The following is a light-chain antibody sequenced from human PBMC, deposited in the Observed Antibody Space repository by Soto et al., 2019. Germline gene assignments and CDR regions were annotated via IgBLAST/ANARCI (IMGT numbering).Light chain of an antibody. CDR2: DAS. V-gene: IGKV3-15*01. CDR3: QQCNNWPPA. J-gene: IGKJ2*01. CDR1: QSISNN. Sequence: EILMTQSPATLSVSPGGTATLSCRASQSISNNLAWYQQKPGQAPRLLMYDASTRATGIPARFSGSGSGTEFTLTISSLQSEDFAVYYCQQCNNWPPAFGQGTKLEI.